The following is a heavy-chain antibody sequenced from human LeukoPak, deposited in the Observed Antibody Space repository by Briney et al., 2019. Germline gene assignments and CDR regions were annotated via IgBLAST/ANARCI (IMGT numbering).Heavy chain of an antibody. CDR1: GFTFSNYG. CDR2: IRSAVDTT. V-gene: IGHV3-23*01. D-gene: IGHD3-10*01. Sequence: GGSLRLSCAASGFTFSNYGVSWVRQAPGKGLEWVSGIRSAVDTTHYADSVKGRFIISRDNSKNTLSLQLNSLRPEDTALYYCAKDRGVRGVIAPYYFDYWGQGTLVTVSS. J-gene: IGHJ4*02. CDR3: AKDRGVRGVIAPYYFDY.